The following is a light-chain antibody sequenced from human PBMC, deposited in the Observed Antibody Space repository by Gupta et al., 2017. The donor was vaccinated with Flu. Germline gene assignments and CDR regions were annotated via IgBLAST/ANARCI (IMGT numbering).Light chain of an antibody. CDR3: QQRSNWPVT. V-gene: IGKV3-11*01. Sequence: QSPATLSLSPGERATLSCRASQSVSSYLAWYQQKPGQAPRLLIYDASNRATGIPARFSGSGSGTDFTLTISSLEPEDFAVYYCQQRSNWPVTFGQGTKLEIK. CDR1: QSVSSY. CDR2: DAS. J-gene: IGKJ2*01.